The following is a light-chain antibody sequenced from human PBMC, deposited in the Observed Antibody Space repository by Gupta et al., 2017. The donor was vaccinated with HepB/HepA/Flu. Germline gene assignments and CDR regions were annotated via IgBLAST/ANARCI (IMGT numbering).Light chain of an antibody. CDR2: QDS. CDR3: QAWDSSGVVV. V-gene: IGLV3-1*01. Sequence: YKLSQPLSVSVSPGQTASIPCSGDNLEDKYVCWYQQKPGQTPVVVIYQDSKRPSGIPERFSGSNSGNTATLTITGTHATEEADYYCQAWDSSGVVVFGGGTKLTVL. CDR1: NLEDKY. J-gene: IGLJ2*01.